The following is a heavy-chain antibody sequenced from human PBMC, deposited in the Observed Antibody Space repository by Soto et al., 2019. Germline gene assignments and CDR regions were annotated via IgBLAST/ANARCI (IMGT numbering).Heavy chain of an antibody. CDR3: TRHVKTGTPGDYNYYYYGMDV. D-gene: IGHD1-7*01. J-gene: IGHJ6*02. CDR2: IRSKANSYAT. V-gene: IGHV3-73*01. Sequence: GGSLRLSCAASGFTFSGSAMHWVRQASGKGLEWVGRIRSKANSYATAYAASVKGRFTISRDDSKNTAYLQMNSLKTEDTAVYYCTRHVKTGTPGDYNYYYYGMDVWVQGTTVTVS. CDR1: GFTFSGSA.